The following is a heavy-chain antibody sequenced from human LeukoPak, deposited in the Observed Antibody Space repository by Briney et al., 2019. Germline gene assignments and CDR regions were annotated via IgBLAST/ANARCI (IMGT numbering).Heavy chain of an antibody. CDR3: TRDYNWNPDY. D-gene: IGHD1-1*01. Sequence: GGSLRLSCAASGFTVSSNYMSWVRQAPGKGLEWVSYIRSSGTTTYYADSVEGRFTISRDNGKNSLYLQMNSLRAEDTGVYYCTRDYNWNPDYWGQGTLVTVSS. J-gene: IGHJ4*02. CDR2: IRSSGTTT. V-gene: IGHV3-48*01. CDR1: GFTVSSNY.